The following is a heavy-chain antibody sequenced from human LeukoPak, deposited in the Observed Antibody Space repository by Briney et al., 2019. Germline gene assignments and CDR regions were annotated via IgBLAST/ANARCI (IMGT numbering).Heavy chain of an antibody. CDR1: GYTLTELS. CDR2: FDPEDGET. J-gene: IGHJ4*02. Sequence: ASVKVSCKVSGYTLTELSMHWVRQAPGKGLEWMGGFDPEDGETIYAQKFQGRVTMTEDTSTDTAYMELSSLRSEDTAVYYCATDPMADHPNDYGGQGTLVTVSS. D-gene: IGHD5-24*01. V-gene: IGHV1-24*01. CDR3: ATDPMADHPNDY.